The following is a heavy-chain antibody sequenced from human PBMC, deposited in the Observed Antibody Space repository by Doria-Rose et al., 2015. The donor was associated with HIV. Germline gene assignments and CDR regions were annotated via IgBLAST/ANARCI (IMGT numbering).Heavy chain of an antibody. CDR2: IFSDDER. CDR1: GVSLSSPGMG. D-gene: IGHD6-13*01. Sequence: SGPVLVKPTETLTLTCTVSGVSLSSPGMGVSWIRQPPGKDLEWLANIFSDDERSYKTSLQSRLTSSGGTSKSQVVLTMTDMDPVDTATYYCARIKSSRWYHKYYFDFWGQGTLVIVSA. CDR3: ARIKSSRWYHKYYFDF. V-gene: IGHV2-26*01. J-gene: IGHJ4*02.